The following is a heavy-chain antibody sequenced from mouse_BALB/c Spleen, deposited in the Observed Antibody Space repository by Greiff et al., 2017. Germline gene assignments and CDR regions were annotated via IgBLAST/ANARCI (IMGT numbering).Heavy chain of an antibody. Sequence: VQLKQSGPSLVKPSQTLSLTCSVTGDSITSGYWNWIRKFPGNKLEYMGYISYSGSTYYNPSLKSRISITRDTSKNQYYLQLNSVTTEDTATYYCARLDYYGNLGAMDYWGQGTSVTVSS. CDR3: ARLDYYGNLGAMDY. D-gene: IGHD2-1*01. CDR1: GDSITSGY. J-gene: IGHJ4*01. V-gene: IGHV3-8*02. CDR2: ISYSGST.